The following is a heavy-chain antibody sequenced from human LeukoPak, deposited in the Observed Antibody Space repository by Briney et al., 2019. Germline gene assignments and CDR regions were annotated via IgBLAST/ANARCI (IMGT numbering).Heavy chain of an antibody. J-gene: IGHJ4*02. D-gene: IGHD2-2*01. V-gene: IGHV3-23*01. CDR1: GFTVSSNY. Sequence: PGGSLRLSCAASGFTVSSNYMNWVRQAPGKGLEWVSGIGGSGISTYYADSVKGRFTISRDNSKNTLYVQMNSLRAEDTAIYYCAKASGYCSSTKCLIFDYWGQGTLVTVSS. CDR2: IGGSGIST. CDR3: AKASGYCSSTKCLIFDY.